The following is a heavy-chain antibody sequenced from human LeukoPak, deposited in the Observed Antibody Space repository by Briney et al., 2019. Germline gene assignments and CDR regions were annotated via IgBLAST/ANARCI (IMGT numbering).Heavy chain of an antibody. D-gene: IGHD5-18*01. V-gene: IGHV3-30*18. CDR2: ISYDGSNK. J-gene: IGHJ2*01. CDR1: GFTFSSYG. CDR3: AKSRGDSYTLLWYFDL. Sequence: GGSLRLSCAASGFTFSSYGMHWVRQAPGKGLEWVAVISYDGSNKYYADSEKGRFTISRDNSKNTLYLQMNSLRAEDTAVYYCAKSRGDSYTLLWYFDLWGRGTLVTVSS.